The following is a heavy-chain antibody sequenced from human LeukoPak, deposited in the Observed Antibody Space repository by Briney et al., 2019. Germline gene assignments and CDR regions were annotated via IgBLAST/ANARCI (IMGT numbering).Heavy chain of an antibody. CDR1: GYTFTSYG. CDR3: ASTVTNDYYYGMDV. V-gene: IGHV1-18*01. J-gene: IGHJ6*02. CDR2: ISAYNGNT. D-gene: IGHD4-17*01. Sequence: ASVKVSCKASGYTFTSYGISWVRQAPGQGLEWMGWISAYNGNTNYAQKLQGRVTMTTDTSTSTAYMELRSLRSDDTAVYYCASTVTNDYYYGMDVWGQGTTVTVSS.